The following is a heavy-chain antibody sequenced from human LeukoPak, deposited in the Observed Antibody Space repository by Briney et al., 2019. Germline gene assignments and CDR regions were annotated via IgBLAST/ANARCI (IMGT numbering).Heavy chain of an antibody. CDR3: ARRSSGWTYYYYYYGMDV. J-gene: IGHJ6*02. Sequence: ASVKVSCKASGYTFTSYDINWVRQATGQGLEWMGWMNPNSGSTGYAQKFQGRVTMTRNTSISTAYMELSSLRSEDTAVYYCARRSSGWTYYYYYYGMDVWGQGTTVTVSS. CDR2: MNPNSGST. D-gene: IGHD6-19*01. CDR1: GYTFTSYD. V-gene: IGHV1-8*01.